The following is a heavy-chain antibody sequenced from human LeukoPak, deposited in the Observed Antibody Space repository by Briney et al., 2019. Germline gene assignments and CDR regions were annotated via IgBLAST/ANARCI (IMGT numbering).Heavy chain of an antibody. CDR1: GGSISSYY. D-gene: IGHD3-10*01. CDR3: ARGGYYGSGNDFRFDP. V-gene: IGHV4-59*01. CDR2: IHYTGST. J-gene: IGHJ5*02. Sequence: SETLSLTCTVSGGSISSYYWSWIRQSPGQGLECIGYIHYTGSTNYNPSLKSRVTISVETSKNQFSLKLKSVTAADTAVYYCARGGYYGSGNDFRFDPWGQGTLVTVSS.